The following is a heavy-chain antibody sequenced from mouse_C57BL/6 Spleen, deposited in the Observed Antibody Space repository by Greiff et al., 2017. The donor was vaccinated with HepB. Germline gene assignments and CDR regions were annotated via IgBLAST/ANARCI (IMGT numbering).Heavy chain of an antibody. Sequence: QVQLKQPGAELVKPGASVKLSCKASGYTFTSYWMHWVKQRPGQGLEWIGMIHPNSGSTNYNEKFKSKATLTVDKSSSTAYMQLSSLTSEDSAVYYCAREAFITTVVATSWGQGTTLTVSS. CDR1: GYTFTSYW. D-gene: IGHD1-1*01. J-gene: IGHJ2*01. CDR2: IHPNSGST. V-gene: IGHV1-64*01. CDR3: AREAFITTVVATS.